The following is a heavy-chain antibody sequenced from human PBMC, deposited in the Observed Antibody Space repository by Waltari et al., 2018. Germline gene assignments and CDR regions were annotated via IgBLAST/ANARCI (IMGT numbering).Heavy chain of an antibody. V-gene: IGHV3-30*18. J-gene: IGHJ4*02. CDR1: GFHFSSYG. Sequence: QVQLVESGGGVVQPGRSLRLSCAASGFHFSSYGMPWVRQAPGKGLEWVAVISYDGSNKYYADSVKGRFTISRDNSKNTLYLQMNSLRAEDTAVYYCAKDLIVGSRATHFDYWGQGTLVTVSS. D-gene: IGHD5-12*01. CDR2: ISYDGSNK. CDR3: AKDLIVGSRATHFDY.